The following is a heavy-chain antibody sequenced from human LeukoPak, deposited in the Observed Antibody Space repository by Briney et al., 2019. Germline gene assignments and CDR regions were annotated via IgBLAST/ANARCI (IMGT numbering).Heavy chain of an antibody. J-gene: IGHJ4*02. CDR1: GGSITSSSYY. CDR3: ASARTPSRSWFTFDY. D-gene: IGHD6-13*01. CDR2: FYSSGST. Sequence: PSETLSLTCSVSGGSITSSSYYWGWIRQPPGKGLEWIGSFYSSGSTYYNPSLKSRVTISVDTSKKQFSLKLSSVTAADTAVYYCASARTPSRSWFTFDYWGQGILVTVSS. V-gene: IGHV4-39*01.